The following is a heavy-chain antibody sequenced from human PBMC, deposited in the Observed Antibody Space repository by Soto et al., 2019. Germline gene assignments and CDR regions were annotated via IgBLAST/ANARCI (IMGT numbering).Heavy chain of an antibody. CDR3: ARDFQSSIAPRPRYFYYYGMDV. CDR1: GFTFSTYG. Sequence: QVYLVESGGGVVQPGRSLRLSCAASGFTFSTYGMHWVRQAPGKGLEWVAIISFDGINEYFADSVKGRFTISRDNSKNTLYRQMNELRPEDTAVYYCARDFQSSIAPRPRYFYYYGMDVWAQGTTVTVSS. CDR2: ISFDGINE. D-gene: IGHD6-6*01. J-gene: IGHJ6*02. V-gene: IGHV3-30*03.